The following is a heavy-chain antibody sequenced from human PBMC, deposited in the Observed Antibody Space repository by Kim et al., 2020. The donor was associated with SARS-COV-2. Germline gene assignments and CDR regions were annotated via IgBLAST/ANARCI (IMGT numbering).Heavy chain of an antibody. CDR3: ARDHLELLIYTANWHFDL. V-gene: IGHV4-59*01. J-gene: IGHJ2*01. D-gene: IGHD3-3*01. Sequence: SETLSLTCTASGVSISSYNWSWIRQPPGKGLEWIGYIYDSVSTNYNPSLKSGVTISADTSKNHFSLKLSTVTAADTAVYYCARDHLELLIYTANWHFDL. CDR1: GVSISSYN. CDR2: IYDSVST.